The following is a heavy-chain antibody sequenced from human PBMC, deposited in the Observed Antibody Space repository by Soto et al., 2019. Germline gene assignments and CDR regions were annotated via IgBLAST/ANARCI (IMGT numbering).Heavy chain of an antibody. J-gene: IGHJ4*02. CDR3: ARGYGTTSDY. CDR2: IIHSGST. CDR1: GGSFSGYY. Sequence: QVQLQQWGAGLLKPSETLSLTCAVYGGSFSGYYWSWIRQPPGKGREWIGEIIHSGSTNYNPSLKSRVTISVDTSKNQFSLKLSSVTAADTAVYYCARGYGTTSDYWGQGTLVTVSS. V-gene: IGHV4-34*01. D-gene: IGHD4-17*01.